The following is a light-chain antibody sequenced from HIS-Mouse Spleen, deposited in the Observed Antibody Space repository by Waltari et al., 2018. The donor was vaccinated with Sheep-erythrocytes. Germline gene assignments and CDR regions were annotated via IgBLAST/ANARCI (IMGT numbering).Light chain of an antibody. V-gene: IGLV2-11*02. CDR3: CSYAGSYNHV. J-gene: IGLJ1*01. Sequence: QSALTQPRSVSGSPGQSVTIPFPGTSSYVGGYNYFSWYQQHPGKAPKLMIYDVSKRPSGVPDRFSGSKSGNTASLTISGLQAEDEADYYCCSYAGSYNHVFATGTKVTVL. CDR2: DVS. CDR1: SSYVGGYNY.